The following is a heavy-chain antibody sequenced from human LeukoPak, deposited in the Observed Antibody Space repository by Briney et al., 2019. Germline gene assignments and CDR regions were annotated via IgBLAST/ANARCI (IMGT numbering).Heavy chain of an antibody. CDR1: GDSFSSNSAA. CDR3: ARLTWGYSGYEPAFDI. D-gene: IGHD5-12*01. V-gene: IGHV6-1*01. Sequence: SQTLSLTCAISGDSFSSNSAAWHWIGQSPSRGLEWLGRTYYRSKLYNDYAVSVKSRITINPDTSKNQFSLQLNSVTPEDTAVYYCARLTWGYSGYEPAFDIWGQGTMVTVSS. CDR2: TYYRSKLYN. J-gene: IGHJ3*02.